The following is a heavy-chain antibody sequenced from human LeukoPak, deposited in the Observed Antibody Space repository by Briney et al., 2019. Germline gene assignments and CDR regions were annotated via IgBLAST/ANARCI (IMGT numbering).Heavy chain of an antibody. Sequence: SETLSLTCAVYGGSFSGYYWSWIRQPPGKGLEWIGEINHSGSTNYNPSLKSRVTISVDTSKNQFSLKLSSVTAADTAVYYCARGWKQQWLVQGGVYYFDYWGQGTLVTVSS. J-gene: IGHJ4*02. V-gene: IGHV4-34*01. CDR3: ARGWKQQWLVQGGVYYFDY. CDR1: GGSFSGYY. CDR2: INHSGST. D-gene: IGHD6-19*01.